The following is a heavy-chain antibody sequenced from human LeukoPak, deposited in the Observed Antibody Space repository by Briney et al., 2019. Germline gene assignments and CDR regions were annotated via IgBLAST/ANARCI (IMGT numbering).Heavy chain of an antibody. CDR1: GGSIASNY. Sequence: SETLSLTCTVSGGSIASNYWTWIRQPPGKGLEWIGSIYYSGSTFYNPFLKSRLTISVDTSKNQFSLKLSSVVAADTAVYYCARRDIVATVDYWGQGTLVTVSS. CDR3: ARRDIVATVDY. J-gene: IGHJ4*02. D-gene: IGHD5-12*01. V-gene: IGHV4-59*04. CDR2: IYYSGST.